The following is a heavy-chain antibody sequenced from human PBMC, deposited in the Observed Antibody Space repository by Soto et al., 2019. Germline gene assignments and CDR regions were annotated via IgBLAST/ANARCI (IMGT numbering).Heavy chain of an antibody. CDR3: ARGSRYYDSSGYQVY. Sequence: SETLSLTCAVYGGSFSGYYWSWIRQPPGKGLEWIGEINHSGSTNYNPSLKSRVTISVDTSKNQFSLKLSSVTAADTAVYYWARGSRYYDSSGYQVYWAQGTLVTVS. CDR1: GGSFSGYY. J-gene: IGHJ4*02. CDR2: INHSGST. D-gene: IGHD3-22*01. V-gene: IGHV4-34*01.